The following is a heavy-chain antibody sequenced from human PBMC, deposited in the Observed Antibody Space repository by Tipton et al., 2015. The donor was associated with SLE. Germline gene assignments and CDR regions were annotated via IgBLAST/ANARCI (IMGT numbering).Heavy chain of an antibody. V-gene: IGHV4-59*01. D-gene: IGHD7-27*01. CDR1: GGSISSYY. CDR3: ERLGSLDAFDV. J-gene: IGHJ3*01. CDR2: VHYSGSI. Sequence: TLSLTCTVSGGSISSYYWSWIRQPPGKGLEWIGYVHYSGSIDYNPSLKSRVTISVDTSKNYFSLRLNSVTAADTAVYYCERLGSLDAFDVWGQGTMVTVSS.